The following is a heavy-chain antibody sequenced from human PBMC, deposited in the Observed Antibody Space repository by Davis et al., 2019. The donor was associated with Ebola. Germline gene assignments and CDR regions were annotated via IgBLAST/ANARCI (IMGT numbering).Heavy chain of an antibody. CDR1: GYSFTNKW. V-gene: IGHV5-51*01. D-gene: IGHD2-8*01. J-gene: IGHJ4*02. Sequence: GESLKISCKASGYSFTNKWIGWVRQMPGKGLEWMGIIYPADSDTSYSPSFQGQVTISADKSISTAYLQWSSLKASDTAIYYCAIWEIGVYAVDYWGQGTLVTVSS. CDR2: IYPADSDT. CDR3: AIWEIGVYAVDY.